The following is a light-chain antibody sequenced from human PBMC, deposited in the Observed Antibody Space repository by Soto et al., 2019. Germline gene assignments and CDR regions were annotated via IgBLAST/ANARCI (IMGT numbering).Light chain of an antibody. Sequence: DIVMTQSPLSLPVTPAEPASISCRSSQSLLHSNGYNYLDWYLQTPGQSPQLLIYLGSNLASGVPDRFSGSGSGTDFTLKISRVEAEDVGVYYCMQALQTPLTFGGGTKVEIK. CDR1: QSLLHSNGYNY. J-gene: IGKJ4*01. CDR2: LGS. V-gene: IGKV2-28*01. CDR3: MQALQTPLT.